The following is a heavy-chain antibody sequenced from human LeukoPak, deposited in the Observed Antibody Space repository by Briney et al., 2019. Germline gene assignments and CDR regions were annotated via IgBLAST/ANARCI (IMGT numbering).Heavy chain of an antibody. CDR3: ARGGGYYGVYFDY. J-gene: IGHJ4*02. V-gene: IGHV3-21*04. CDR1: GFTFSSYS. Sequence: GGSLRLSCAASGFTFSSYSMNWVRQAPGKGLEWVSSISSSSSYIYYADSVKGRFTISRDNAKNSLYLQMNSLRAEDTAVYYCARGGGYYGVYFDYWGQGTLVTVSS. D-gene: IGHD3-22*01. CDR2: ISSSSSYI.